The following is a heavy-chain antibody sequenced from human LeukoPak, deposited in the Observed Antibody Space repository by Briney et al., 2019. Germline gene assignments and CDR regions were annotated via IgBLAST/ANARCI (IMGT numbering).Heavy chain of an antibody. J-gene: IGHJ3*02. V-gene: IGHV3-30*02. D-gene: IGHD3-16*01. CDR2: IRYDGSNK. CDR3: ARAPYDPYANVAFDI. CDR1: GFTFSSYG. Sequence: GGSLRLSCAASGFTFSSYGMHWVRQAPGKGLEWVAFIRYDGSNKYYADSVKGRFTISRDNAKNSLYLQMNSLRAEDTAVYYCARAPYDPYANVAFDIWGQGTMVTVSS.